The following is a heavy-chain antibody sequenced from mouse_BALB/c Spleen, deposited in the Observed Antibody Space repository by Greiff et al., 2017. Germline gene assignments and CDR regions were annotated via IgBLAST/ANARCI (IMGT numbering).Heavy chain of an antibody. CDR2: ISYSGST. Sequence: EVKLMESGPGLVKPSQSLSLTCTVTGYSITSDYAWTWIRQFPGNKLEWMGYISYSGSTSYNPSLKSRISITRDTSKNQFFLQLNSVTTEDTATYYCARSDYGSSYDYYAMDYWGQGTSVTVSS. J-gene: IGHJ4*01. CDR3: ARSDYGSSYDYYAMDY. D-gene: IGHD1-1*01. V-gene: IGHV3-2*02. CDR1: GYSITSDYA.